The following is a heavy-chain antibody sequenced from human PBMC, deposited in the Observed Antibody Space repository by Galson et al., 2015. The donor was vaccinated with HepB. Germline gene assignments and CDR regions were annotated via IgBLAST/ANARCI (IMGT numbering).Heavy chain of an antibody. CDR3: ARGDGYCSSTSCHAEDY. CDR2: ISAYNGNT. V-gene: IGHV1-18*01. D-gene: IGHD2-2*03. J-gene: IGHJ4*02. CDR1: GYTFTSYG. Sequence: SVKVSCKASGYTFTSYGISWVRQAPGQGLEWMGWISAYNGNTNYAQKLQGRVTMTTDTSTSTAYMELRSLRSDDTAVYYCARGDGYCSSTSCHAEDYWGQGTLVTVSS.